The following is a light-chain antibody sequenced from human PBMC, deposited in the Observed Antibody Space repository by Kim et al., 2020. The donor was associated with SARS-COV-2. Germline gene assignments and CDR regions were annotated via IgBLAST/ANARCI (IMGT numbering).Light chain of an antibody. CDR3: MQALPTPNT. CDR2: LGS. Sequence: DIVMTQSPLSLPVTPGEPASISCRSSQSLLHSNGYNYLDWYLQKPGQSPQLLIYLGSNRASGVPDRFSGSGSGTDFTLKISRVEAEDVGVYYCMQALPTPNTFGQGTKLEI. J-gene: IGKJ2*01. V-gene: IGKV2-28*01. CDR1: QSLLHSNGYNY.